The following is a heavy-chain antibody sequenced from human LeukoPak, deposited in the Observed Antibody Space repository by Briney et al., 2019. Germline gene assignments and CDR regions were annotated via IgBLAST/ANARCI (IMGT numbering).Heavy chain of an antibody. CDR2: IYYSGTT. CDR1: GGSISSYY. J-gene: IGHJ4*02. D-gene: IGHD6-13*01. CDR3: ARGVYIAAAQYAY. Sequence: SETLSLTCTVSGGSISSYYWSWIRQPPGKGLECIGYIYYSGTTNYNPSLKSRVTISVDTSKNQFSLKLSSVTAADTAVYYCARGVYIAAAQYAYWGQGTLVTVSS. V-gene: IGHV4-59*01.